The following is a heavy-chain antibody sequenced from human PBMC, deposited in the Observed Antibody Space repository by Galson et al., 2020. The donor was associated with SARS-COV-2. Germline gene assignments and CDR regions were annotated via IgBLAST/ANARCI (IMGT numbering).Heavy chain of an antibody. CDR3: ARTYSGSYYRGFDY. D-gene: IGHD1-26*01. Sequence: LTRVASGFTLRSYAMHWVRPAPGKGLEWVAVISYDGSNKYYADSVKGRFTISRDNSKNTLYLQMNSLRAEDTAVYYCARTYSGSYYRGFDYWGQGTLVTVSS. V-gene: IGHV3-30*01. CDR1: GFTLRSYA. J-gene: IGHJ4*02. CDR2: ISYDGSNK.